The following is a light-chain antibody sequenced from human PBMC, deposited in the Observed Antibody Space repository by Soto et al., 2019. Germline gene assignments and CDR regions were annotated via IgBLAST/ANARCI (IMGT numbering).Light chain of an antibody. V-gene: IGKV3-11*01. CDR2: DAS. J-gene: IGKJ5*01. CDR3: QQRFIWPPIT. CDR1: QSVVTY. Sequence: EIVLTQSPATLSLSPGETATLSCRASQSVVTYLAWYRQKPGQAPRLLIYDASNRAAGIPARFSGSGSGTDFTLTISSIEPEDFAVYYCQQRFIWPPITFGQGTRLEIK.